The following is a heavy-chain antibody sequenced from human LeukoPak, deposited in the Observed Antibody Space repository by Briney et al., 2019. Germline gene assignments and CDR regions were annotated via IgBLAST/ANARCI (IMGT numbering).Heavy chain of an antibody. CDR2: IIPIFGTA. D-gene: IGHD2-21*02. V-gene: IGHV1-69*13. J-gene: IGHJ5*02. CDR3: AREVSYCGGDCPYNWFDP. CDR1: GGTFSSYA. Sequence: GASVKVSCKASGGTFSSYAISWVRQAPGQGLEWMGGIIPIFGTANYAQKFQGRVTITADESTSTAYMELSSLRSEDTAVYYCAREVSYCGGDCPYNWFDPWGQGTLVTVSS.